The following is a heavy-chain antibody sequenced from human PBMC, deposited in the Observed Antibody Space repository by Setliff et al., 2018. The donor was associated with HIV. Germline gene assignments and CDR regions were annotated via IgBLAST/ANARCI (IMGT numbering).Heavy chain of an antibody. CDR3: ASVIVVVPAADHYAFDI. V-gene: IGHV4-39*01. CDR2: MYYNGKI. J-gene: IGHJ3*02. Sequence: SETLSLTCTVSGVSLSSESYYWGWFRQPPGKALEWVGSMYYNGKIFYNPSLKSRVTLSADTSKNQLSLSLTSVTAADTAVYYCASVIVVVPAADHYAFDICGQGTMVTVSS. D-gene: IGHD2-2*01. CDR1: GVSLSSESYY.